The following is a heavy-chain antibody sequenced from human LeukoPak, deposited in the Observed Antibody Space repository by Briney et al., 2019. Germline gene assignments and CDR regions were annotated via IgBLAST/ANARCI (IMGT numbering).Heavy chain of an antibody. V-gene: IGHV3-21*01. D-gene: IGHD1-7*01. Sequence: SMNWVRQAPGKGLEWVSCISSSSSYIYYADSVKGGFTISRDNAKNSLYLQMNSLRAEDTAVYYCARAHNWKYGSFDFWGQGTLVTVSS. CDR2: ISSSSSYI. J-gene: IGHJ4*02. CDR1: S. CDR3: ARAHNWKYGSFDF.